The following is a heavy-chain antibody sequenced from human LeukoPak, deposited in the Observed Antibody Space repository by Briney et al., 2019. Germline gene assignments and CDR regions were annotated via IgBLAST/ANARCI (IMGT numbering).Heavy chain of an antibody. Sequence: SETLSLTCAVSGGSIGSGGYSWSWIRQPPGKGLEWIGYIYHSGSTYYNPSLKSRVTISVDRSKNQFSLKLSSVTAADTAVYYCARAVCSSTSCYELYYYGMDVWGQGTTVTVSS. CDR1: GGSIGSGGYS. CDR2: IYHSGST. D-gene: IGHD2-2*01. CDR3: ARAVCSSTSCYELYYYGMDV. V-gene: IGHV4-30-2*01. J-gene: IGHJ6*02.